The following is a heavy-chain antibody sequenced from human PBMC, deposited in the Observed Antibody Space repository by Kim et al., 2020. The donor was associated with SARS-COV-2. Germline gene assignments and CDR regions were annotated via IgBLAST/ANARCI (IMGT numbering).Heavy chain of an antibody. V-gene: IGHV3-21*01. CDR1: GFTFSDYN. Sequence: GGSLRLSCAASGFTFSDYNMNWVRQAPGKGPEWVSSISASSSYIYYVDSVEGRFTISRDNAKNSLYLQMNSLRAEDTAVYYCAKDAVGRYSGSYSVDSWGQGTLVTVSS. CDR3: AKDAVGRYSGSYSVDS. D-gene: IGHD1-26*01. CDR2: ISASSSYI. J-gene: IGHJ4*02.